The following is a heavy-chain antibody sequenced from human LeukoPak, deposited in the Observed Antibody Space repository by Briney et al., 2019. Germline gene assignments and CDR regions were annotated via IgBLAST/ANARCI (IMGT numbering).Heavy chain of an antibody. D-gene: IGHD2-2*01. V-gene: IGHV3-23*01. CDR3: AKDSPGYCSSTSCYGMDV. Sequence: AXGXGXEXVSXXXXSGGSTYYAASVKGRFTISRDNSKNTLYLQMNSLRAEDTAVYYCAKDSPGYCSSTSCYGMDVWGQGTTVTVSS. CDR2: XXXSGGST. J-gene: IGHJ6*02.